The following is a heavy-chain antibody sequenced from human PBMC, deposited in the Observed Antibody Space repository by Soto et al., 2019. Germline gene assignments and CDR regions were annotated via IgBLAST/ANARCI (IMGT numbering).Heavy chain of an antibody. J-gene: IGHJ6*02. CDR2: VHHSWGS. D-gene: IGHD3-10*01. CDR3: ARQGFGPLPGLVDV. V-gene: IGHV4-59*08. Sequence: QVQLQESGPGLVKPSETLSLSCTVSGGSISSYYWSWFRQSPGKRMEWIGYVHHSWGSSYNPSLQSRVAISIDTSKSQFSLKVTSVTAPDTAVYYCARQGFGPLPGLVDVWGQGTTVTVSS. CDR1: GGSISSYY.